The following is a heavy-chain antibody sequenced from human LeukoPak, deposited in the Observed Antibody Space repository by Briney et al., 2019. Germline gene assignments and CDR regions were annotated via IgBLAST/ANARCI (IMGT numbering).Heavy chain of an antibody. Sequence: QASETLSLTCAVYGGSFSGYYWSWIRQPPGKGLEWIGEINHSGSTNYNPSLKSRVTISVDTSKNQFSLKLSSVTAADTAVYYCARGGWGRRFDYWGQGTLVTVSS. J-gene: IGHJ4*02. CDR3: ARGGWGRRFDY. V-gene: IGHV4-34*01. D-gene: IGHD3-16*01. CDR1: GGSFSGYY. CDR2: INHSGST.